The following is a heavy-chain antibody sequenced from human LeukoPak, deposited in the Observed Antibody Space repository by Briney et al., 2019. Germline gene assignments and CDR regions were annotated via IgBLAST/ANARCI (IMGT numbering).Heavy chain of an antibody. Sequence: GSLRLSCAASGFTFSNRAMTWIRQPPGKGLEWIGEINHSGSTNYNPSLKSRVTISVDTSKNQFSLKLSSVTAADTAAYYCARDKTYYYDSSGSHPGTFDIWGQGTMVTVSS. CDR1: GFTFSNRA. CDR3: ARDKTYYYDSSGSHPGTFDI. D-gene: IGHD3-22*01. V-gene: IGHV4-34*01. J-gene: IGHJ3*02. CDR2: INHSGST.